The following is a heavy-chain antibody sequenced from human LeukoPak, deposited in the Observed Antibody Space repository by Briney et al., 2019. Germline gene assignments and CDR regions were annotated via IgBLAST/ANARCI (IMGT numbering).Heavy chain of an antibody. Sequence: PSETLSLTCTVSGGSISSYYWNRIRQPPGKGLEWIGYIYYSGSTNYNPSLKSRVTISVDPSKNQFSLKRSSVTAAGTAVYYCAGRLWRRDGYNLSAFDMWGQGTMVSVSS. D-gene: IGHD5-24*01. CDR2: IYYSGST. CDR3: AGRLWRRDGYNLSAFDM. J-gene: IGHJ3*02. CDR1: GGSISSYY. V-gene: IGHV4-59*01.